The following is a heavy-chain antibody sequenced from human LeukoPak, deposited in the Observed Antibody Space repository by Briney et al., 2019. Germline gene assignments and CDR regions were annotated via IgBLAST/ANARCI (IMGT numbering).Heavy chain of an antibody. J-gene: IGHJ6*03. CDR3: ASAAEHYMDV. CDR1: GYTFTSYY. V-gene: IGHV1-46*01. Sequence: ASVKVSCKASGYTFTSYYMHWVRQAPGQGLEWMGIINPSGGSTSYAQKFQGRVTMTRAMSTSTVYMELSSLRSEATAVYYCASAAEHYMDVWGKGTTVTVSS. CDR2: INPSGGST.